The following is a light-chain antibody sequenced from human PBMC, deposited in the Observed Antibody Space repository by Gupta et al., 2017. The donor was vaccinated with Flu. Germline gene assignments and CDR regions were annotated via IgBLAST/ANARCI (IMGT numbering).Light chain of an antibody. J-gene: IGLJ2*01. CDR2: EVT. V-gene: IGLV2-23*02. CDR3: CSYADNGYVV. CDR1: SSDVGRYNL. Sequence: SITISCTGTSSDVGRYNLVSWHQHHAGNAHNLVVYEVTRRPAVVATRFSGSKSGNTASLTISGLQTEDDADYYCCSYADNGYVVFGGGTKLTVL.